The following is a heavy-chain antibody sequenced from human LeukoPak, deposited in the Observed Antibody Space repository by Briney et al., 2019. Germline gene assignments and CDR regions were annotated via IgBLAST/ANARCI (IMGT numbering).Heavy chain of an antibody. CDR3: ARQISDYYYYYIDV. J-gene: IGHJ6*03. V-gene: IGHV4-39*01. Sequence: SETLSLTCTVSSGSISSSHYHWDWIRQPPGKGLEWIGTIYYSGTTYYNPSLESRATISVDASKNQFYLMLNSVTAADTAVYYCARQISDYYYYYIDVWGKGTTVTVSS. D-gene: IGHD3-3*01. CDR1: SGSISSSHYH. CDR2: IYYSGTT.